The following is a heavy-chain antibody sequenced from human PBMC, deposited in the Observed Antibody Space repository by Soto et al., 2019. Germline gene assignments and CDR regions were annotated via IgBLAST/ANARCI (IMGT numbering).Heavy chain of an antibody. V-gene: IGHV3-74*01. Sequence: EVQLVESGGGLVQPGGSLRLSCAASGFTFSDYWMHWVRQAPGKGLVWVSRINSDGSSTFYADSVKGRFTISRDNAKNTLYLQMNNLRAEDTAVYYCASSLLTPFDYWGQGTLVTVSS. D-gene: IGHD7-27*01. J-gene: IGHJ4*02. CDR2: INSDGSST. CDR3: ASSLLTPFDY. CDR1: GFTFSDYW.